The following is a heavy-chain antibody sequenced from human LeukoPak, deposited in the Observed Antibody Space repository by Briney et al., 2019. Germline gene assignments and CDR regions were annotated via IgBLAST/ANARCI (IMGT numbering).Heavy chain of an antibody. D-gene: IGHD3-10*01. Sequence: SETLSLTCTVSGGSISRSGYYWGWIRQTPGKGLEWIGSIYYSGSTYYKSSLKSRVTISVDTSKNQFSLKLSSVTAADTAVYYCAREVLRGAPDYWGQGTLVTVSS. J-gene: IGHJ4*02. V-gene: IGHV4-39*07. CDR3: AREVLRGAPDY. CDR1: GGSISRSGYY. CDR2: IYYSGST.